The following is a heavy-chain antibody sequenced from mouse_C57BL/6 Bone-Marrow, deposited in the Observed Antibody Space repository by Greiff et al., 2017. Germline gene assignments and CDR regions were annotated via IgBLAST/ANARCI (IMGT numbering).Heavy chain of an antibody. J-gene: IGHJ3*01. CDR3: ARDIFFAY. Sequence: EVQLQESGPGLVKPSQSLSLTCSVTGYSITSGYYWNWIRQFPGNKLEWMGYISYDGSNNYNPSLKNRISITRDTSKNQFFLKLNSVTTEDTATYYCARDIFFAYWGQGTLVTVSA. CDR1: GYSITSGYY. CDR2: ISYDGSN. V-gene: IGHV3-6*01.